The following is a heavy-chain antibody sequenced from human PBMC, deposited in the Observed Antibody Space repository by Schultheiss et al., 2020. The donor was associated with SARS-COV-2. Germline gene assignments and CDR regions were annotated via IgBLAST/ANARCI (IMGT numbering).Heavy chain of an antibody. J-gene: IGHJ6*02. D-gene: IGHD2-8*01. CDR1: GFTFSSYA. Sequence: GGSLRLSCAASGFTFSSYAMSWVRQAPGKGLEWVSAISGSGGSTYYADSVKGRFTISRDNSKNTLYLQMNSLRAEDPAVYYCAKTSSIVLTSYYYGMDVWGQGTTVTVSS. V-gene: IGHV3-23*01. CDR2: ISGSGGST. CDR3: AKTSSIVLTSYYYGMDV.